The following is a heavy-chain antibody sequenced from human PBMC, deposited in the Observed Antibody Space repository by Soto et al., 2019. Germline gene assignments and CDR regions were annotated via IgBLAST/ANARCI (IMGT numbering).Heavy chain of an antibody. CDR3: AKDKAADDYHPRYFDY. V-gene: IGHV3-23*01. CDR2: ISGSGGST. Sequence: GSLRLSCAASGFTFSSYAMSWVRQAPGKGLEWVSAISGSGGSTYYADSVKGRFTISRDNSKNTLYLQMNSLRAEDTAVYYCAKDKAADDYHPRYFDYWGPGTLVTVSS. CDR1: GFTFSSYA. J-gene: IGHJ4*02. D-gene: IGHD4-17*01.